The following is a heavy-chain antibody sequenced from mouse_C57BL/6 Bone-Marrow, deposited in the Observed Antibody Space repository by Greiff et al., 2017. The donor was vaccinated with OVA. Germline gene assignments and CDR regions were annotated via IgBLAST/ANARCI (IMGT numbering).Heavy chain of an antibody. CDR3: TTGVLPRYFDV. Sequence: EVQLQQSGAELVRPGASVKLSCTASGFNIKDDYMHWVKQRPEQGLEWIGWIDPENGDTEYASKFQGKATITADTSSNTAYLQLSSLTSEDTAVYYCTTGVLPRYFDVWGTGTTVTVSS. CDR2: IDPENGDT. V-gene: IGHV14-4*01. CDR1: GFNIKDDY. J-gene: IGHJ1*03.